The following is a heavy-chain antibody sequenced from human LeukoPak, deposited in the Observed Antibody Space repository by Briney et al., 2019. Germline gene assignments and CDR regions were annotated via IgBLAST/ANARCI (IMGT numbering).Heavy chain of an antibody. CDR1: GFTFGNHG. CDR2: ISGSSGTK. D-gene: IGHD3-10*01. V-gene: IGHV3-48*01. Sequence: GGSLRLSCAASGFTFGNHGANWVRQAPGKGLEWVSYISGSSGTKYYADSVKGRFTISRDNAKNSLYLQMNSLRAEDTAVYYCAKDRTNYYGSGSYGDYWGQGTLVTVSS. J-gene: IGHJ4*02. CDR3: AKDRTNYYGSGSYGDY.